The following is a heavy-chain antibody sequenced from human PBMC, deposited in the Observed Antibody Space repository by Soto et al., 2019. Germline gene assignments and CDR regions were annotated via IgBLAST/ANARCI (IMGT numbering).Heavy chain of an antibody. CDR1: GGSISSGDYY. D-gene: IGHD1-1*01. V-gene: IGHV4-30-4*01. CDR2: IYYSGST. J-gene: IGHJ4*02. CDR3: ARSRDGYNLYFDY. Sequence: QVQLQESGPGLVKPSQTLSLTCTVSGGSISSGDYYWSWIRQPPGKGLEWIGYIYYSGSTYYNPSLKSRVTLSVDTSRNQFSLKLSSVTAADTAVYYCARSRDGYNLYFDYWGQGTLVTVSS.